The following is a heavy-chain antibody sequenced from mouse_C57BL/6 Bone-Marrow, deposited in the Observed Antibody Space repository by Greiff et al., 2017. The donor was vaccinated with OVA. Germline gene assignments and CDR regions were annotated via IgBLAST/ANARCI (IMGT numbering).Heavy chain of an antibody. CDR1: GFPFSNYW. J-gene: IGHJ4*01. CDR3: TAITTVVATRAMDY. V-gene: IGHV6-3*01. D-gene: IGHD1-1*01. CDR2: IRLKSDNYAT. Sequence: EGQLVESGGGFVQPGGSMKLSCVASGFPFSNYWMKWVRQSPEKGLEWVAQIRLKSDNYATNYAESVKGRFTISRDDSKSSVYLQMNNLRAEDTGIYYCTAITTVVATRAMDYWGQGTSVTVSS.